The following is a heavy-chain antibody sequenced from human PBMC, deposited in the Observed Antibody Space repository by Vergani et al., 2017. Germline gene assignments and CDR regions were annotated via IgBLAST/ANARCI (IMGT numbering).Heavy chain of an antibody. J-gene: IGHJ4*02. D-gene: IGHD5-12*01. CDR1: GFPFSNSA. Sequence: EVHLLESGGGLVQSGGSLRLSCAASGFPFSNSALSWVRQAPGRGLAWVSSISGPGLSTYYADSVKGRFSISRDNSKNTVFLQMHSLRAEDTAIYYCATIGYRRWGYYFDYWGQGILVTVSS. CDR2: ISGPGLST. V-gene: IGHV3-23*01. CDR3: ATIGYRRWGYYFDY.